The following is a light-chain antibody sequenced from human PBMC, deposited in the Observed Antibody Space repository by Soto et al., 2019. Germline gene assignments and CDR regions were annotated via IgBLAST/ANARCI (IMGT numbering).Light chain of an antibody. CDR2: DAS. Sequence: DIVLTQSPTTPSVSPGESATLSCRATRSVSSYLAWYQQKPGQAPRLLIYDASSRPTDIPARFSGSGSGTDFTLTISSLEPEDFAVYYGQQYNTWPPITFGQGTRLEI. CDR3: QQYNTWPPIT. V-gene: IGKV3-11*01. J-gene: IGKJ5*01. CDR1: RSVSSY.